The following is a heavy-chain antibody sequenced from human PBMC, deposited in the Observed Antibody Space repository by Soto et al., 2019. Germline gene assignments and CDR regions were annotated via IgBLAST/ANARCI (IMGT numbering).Heavy chain of an antibody. J-gene: IGHJ6*03. CDR3: AKDSSYYYYYYMDV. Sequence: GGSLRLSCAASGFTFSSYAMSWVRQAPGKGLEWVSGISGYGDITDYADSVKGRFTISRDNSKNTLYLQMNSLRAEDTAVYFCAKDSSYYYYYYMDVWGKGTTVTVS. V-gene: IGHV3-23*01. CDR1: GFTFSSYA. CDR2: ISGYGDIT.